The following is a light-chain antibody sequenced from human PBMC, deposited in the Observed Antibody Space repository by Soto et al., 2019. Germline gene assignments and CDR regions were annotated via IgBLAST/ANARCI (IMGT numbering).Light chain of an antibody. J-gene: IGKJ4*01. V-gene: IGKV3D-7*01. CDR3: QQRSNWPT. CDR1: QSVSSSY. Sequence: EIVMTQSPATLSLSPGERATLSCRASQSVSSSYLSWYQQKPGQAPRLLIYGASTRATGIPARFSGSGSGTDFTLTISSLEPEDFAVYYCQQRSNWPTFGGGTKV. CDR2: GAS.